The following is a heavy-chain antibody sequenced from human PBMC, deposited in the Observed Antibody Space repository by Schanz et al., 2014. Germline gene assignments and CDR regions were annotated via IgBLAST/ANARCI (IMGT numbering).Heavy chain of an antibody. J-gene: IGHJ6*02. CDR3: VGKTLTSWKNSYYALDV. Sequence: QMQLQESGPGLVKPSETLSLTCTVSGGSINSYYWNWIRQSPGRGLEWIGFVFYSGTTNYNPSLXXXXXISINTSNNYFSLNLTPLTPPDTAVYSCVGKTLTSWKNSYYALDVWGQGTTVTVS. CDR1: GGSINSYY. V-gene: IGHV4-59*01. D-gene: IGHD2-2*01. CDR2: VFYSGTT.